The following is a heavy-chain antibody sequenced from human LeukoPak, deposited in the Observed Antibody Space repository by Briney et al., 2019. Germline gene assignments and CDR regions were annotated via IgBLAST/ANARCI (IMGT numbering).Heavy chain of an antibody. J-gene: IGHJ6*03. Sequence: GGSLRLSCAASGFTFSSYGMHWVRQAPGKGLEWVAFIRYDGSNKYYADSVKGRFTISRDNSKNTLYLQMNSLRAEDTAVYYCAKDGSGGYDHPDYYYYYYMDVWGKGTTVTVSS. CDR3: AKDGSGGYDHPDYYYYYYMDV. CDR1: GFTFSSYG. CDR2: IRYDGSNK. D-gene: IGHD5-12*01. V-gene: IGHV3-30*02.